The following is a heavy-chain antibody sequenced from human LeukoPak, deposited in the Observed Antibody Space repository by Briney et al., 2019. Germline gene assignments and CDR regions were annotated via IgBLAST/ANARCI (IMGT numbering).Heavy chain of an antibody. CDR2: IRYDATNK. CDR3: AKDKIWGEDYFDY. CDR1: GFTFSNYG. D-gene: IGHD3-16*01. J-gene: IGHJ4*02. V-gene: IGHV3-30*02. Sequence: PGGSLRLSCAASGFTFSNYGMHWVRQAPGKGLEWVAFIRYDATNKYYADSVKGRFTMSRDNSKNTLYLQMNSLRVEDTAVYYCAKDKIWGEDYFDYWGQGTLVTVSS.